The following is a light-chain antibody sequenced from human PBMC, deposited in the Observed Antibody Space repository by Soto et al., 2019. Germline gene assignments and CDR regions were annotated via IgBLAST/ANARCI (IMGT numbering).Light chain of an antibody. CDR2: AAS. J-gene: IGKJ2*01. CDR3: QQRYSTLLMYT. V-gene: IGKV1-39*01. CDR1: QSISSY. Sequence: DIQMIQSPSSLSASVGDRVTITCRASQSISSYLNWYQQKPGKAPKLLIYAASSLQSLVPSRFSGSGYGTDFHLTISSLQPEDFATYYCQQRYSTLLMYTFGQGTNLEIK.